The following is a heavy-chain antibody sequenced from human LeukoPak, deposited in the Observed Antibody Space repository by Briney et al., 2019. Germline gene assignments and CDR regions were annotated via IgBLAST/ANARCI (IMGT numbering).Heavy chain of an antibody. Sequence: SETLSLTCTVSGGSIKSYCLSWIRQPPGKGLQWIGYLCNSGSTDYNPSLRGRVTISGDTSKNQLSLRLNSVTAADTAVYYCARRFGGHSDILTGLPIHYFDDWGQGTLVTVSS. D-gene: IGHD3-9*01. V-gene: IGHV4-59*01. CDR3: ARRFGGHSDILTGLPIHYFDD. CDR2: LCNSGST. J-gene: IGHJ4*02. CDR1: GGSIKSYC.